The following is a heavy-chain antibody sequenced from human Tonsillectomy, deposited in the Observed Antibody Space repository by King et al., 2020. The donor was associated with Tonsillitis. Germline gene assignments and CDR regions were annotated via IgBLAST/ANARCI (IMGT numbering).Heavy chain of an antibody. CDR2: ISSSSSTI. V-gene: IGHV3-48*02. D-gene: IGHD4-17*01. J-gene: IGHJ4*02. CDR1: GFTFSSYS. CDR3: ARASYGDWAYYFDY. Sequence: VQLVESGGGLVQPGGSLRLSCAASGFTFSSYSMNWVRQAPGKGLEWVSYISSSSSTIYYADSVKSRFTISRDNAKNSLYLQMNSLRDEDTAVYYCARASYGDWAYYFDYWGQGTLVTVSS.